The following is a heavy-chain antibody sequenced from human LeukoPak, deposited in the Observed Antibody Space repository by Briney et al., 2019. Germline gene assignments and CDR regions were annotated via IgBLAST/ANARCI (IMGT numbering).Heavy chain of an antibody. CDR1: GGSLSSYY. D-gene: IGHD3-22*01. CDR3: ARYYYDSSGYCFDY. Sequence: SETLSLTCTVSGGSLSSYYWSWLRQPPGKGLEWIGYIYYSGSTNYNPSLKSRVTISVDTSKNQFSLKLSSVTAADTAVYYCARYYYDSSGYCFDYWGQGTLVTVSS. J-gene: IGHJ4*02. CDR2: IYYSGST. V-gene: IGHV4-59*01.